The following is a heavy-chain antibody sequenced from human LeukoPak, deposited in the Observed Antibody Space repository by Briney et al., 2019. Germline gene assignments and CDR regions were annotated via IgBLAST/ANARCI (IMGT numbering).Heavy chain of an antibody. J-gene: IGHJ4*02. CDR1: GFTFSSYS. Sequence: GGSLRLSCAASGFTFSSYSMNWVRQAPGKGLEWVSSISSSSSYIYYANSVKGRFTISRENAKNSLYLQMNSLRAGDTAVYYCARQRETAVAGTGFDFWGQGTLVTVSS. V-gene: IGHV3-21*01. CDR2: ISSSSSYI. D-gene: IGHD6-19*01. CDR3: ARQRETAVAGTGFDF.